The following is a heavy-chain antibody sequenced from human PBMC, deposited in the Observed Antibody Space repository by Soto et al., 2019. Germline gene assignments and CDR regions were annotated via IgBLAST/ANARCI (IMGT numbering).Heavy chain of an antibody. V-gene: IGHV4-30-4*01. CDR3: ARFIRRPAFDI. D-gene: IGHD3-16*02. CDR2: IYYSGST. J-gene: IGHJ3*02. Sequence: QVQLQESGPGLVKPSQTLSLTCTVSGGSISSDDYYWSWIRQPPGKGLECIGYIYYSGSTYYNPSLNIRVTISVDTSKNQFSLKLRSVTAADTAVYYCARFIRRPAFDIWGQGTMVTVSS. CDR1: GGSISSDDYY.